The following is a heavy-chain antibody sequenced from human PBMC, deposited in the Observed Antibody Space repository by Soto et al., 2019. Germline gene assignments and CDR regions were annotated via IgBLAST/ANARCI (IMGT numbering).Heavy chain of an antibody. CDR3: VRDLGCISESCHGYFDH. D-gene: IGHD3-3*02. CDR1: GFTFSSSS. V-gene: IGHV3-21*06. CDR2: ISSGSSDI. J-gene: IGHJ4*02. Sequence: PGGSLRLSCAASGFTFSSSSMNWVRQAPGKGLEWIAYISSGSSDIYYGDSVKGRVTISRDNAQNSVYLQLENLRDADTAVYYCVRDLGCISESCHGYFDHWGRGTLVTVSS.